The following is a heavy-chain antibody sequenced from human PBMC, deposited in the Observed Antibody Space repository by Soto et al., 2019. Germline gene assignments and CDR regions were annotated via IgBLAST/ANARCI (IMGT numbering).Heavy chain of an antibody. J-gene: IGHJ5*02. Sequence: LSLTCTVSGGSISSGGYYWSWIRQHPGKGLEWIGYIYYSGSTYYNPSLKSRVTISVDTSKNQFSLKLSSVTAADTAVYYCARVPRNYDFWSGYYGNWFDPWGQGTLVTVSS. D-gene: IGHD3-3*01. CDR2: IYYSGST. V-gene: IGHV4-31*03. CDR1: GGSISSGGYY. CDR3: ARVPRNYDFWSGYYGNWFDP.